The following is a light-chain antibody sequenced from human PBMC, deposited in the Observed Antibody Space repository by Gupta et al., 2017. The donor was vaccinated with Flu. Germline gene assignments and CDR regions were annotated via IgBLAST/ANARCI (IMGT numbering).Light chain of an antibody. V-gene: IGKV3-20*01. J-gene: IGKJ1*01. Sequence: EIVLTQSPGTLSLSPGERATLSCRASKSVSRSYLAWYQQKPGQAPRLLIYGASSRATGIPDRFSGSGSGTDFTLTISRLEAEDFAVYYCQQYYNSPGTFGQGTKVEIK. CDR3: QQYYNSPGT. CDR2: GAS. CDR1: KSVSRSY.